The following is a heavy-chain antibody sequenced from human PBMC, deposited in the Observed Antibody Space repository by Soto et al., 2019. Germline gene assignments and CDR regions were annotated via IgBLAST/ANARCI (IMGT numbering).Heavy chain of an antibody. J-gene: IGHJ6*02. CDR3: AKLSHSGWHHHYYGMDV. D-gene: IGHD6-19*01. CDR1: GFIFSTNG. V-gene: IGHV3-30*18. CDR2: ISDDGRNG. Sequence: QVQLVESGGGVVQPGTSLRLSCAASGFIFSTNGMYWVRQAPGKGLEWVALISDDGRNGWHADSVKGRFTISRDISNNTLYLQMNSLRPEDTAVYYCAKLSHSGWHHHYYGMDVWGQGTTVTVSS.